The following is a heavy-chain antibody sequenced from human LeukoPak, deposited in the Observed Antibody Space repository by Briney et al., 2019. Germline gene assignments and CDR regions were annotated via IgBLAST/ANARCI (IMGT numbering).Heavy chain of an antibody. V-gene: IGHV3-7*05. CDR2: IKQDGSEK. J-gene: IGHJ5*02. Sequence: PGGSLRLSCAASGFTFSNYWMIWVRQAPGQGLEWAGNIKQDGSEKRYADSVRGRFSISRDNAQTSLYLQMNSLRAEDTAVYYCARASDPWLQLTWGQGTLVTVSS. D-gene: IGHD5-24*01. CDR1: GFTFSNYW. CDR3: ARASDPWLQLT.